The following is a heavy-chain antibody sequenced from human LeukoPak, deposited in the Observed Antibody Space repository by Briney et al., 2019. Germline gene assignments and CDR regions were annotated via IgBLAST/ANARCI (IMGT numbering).Heavy chain of an antibody. CDR1: GFIFSAYA. J-gene: IGHJ4*02. Sequence: PGGSLRLSCAASGFIFSAYAMTWVRQAPGKGLEWVSGISDGGGNTYYADSVRGRFTISRDNSKNTLYLQMNSLRAEDTAVYYCAQHVRGAMVSYLDYWGQGTLVTVSS. D-gene: IGHD5-18*01. V-gene: IGHV3-23*01. CDR3: AQHVRGAMVSYLDY. CDR2: ISDGGGNT.